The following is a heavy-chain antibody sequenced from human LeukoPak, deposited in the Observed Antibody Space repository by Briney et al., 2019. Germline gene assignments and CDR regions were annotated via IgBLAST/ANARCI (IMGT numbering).Heavy chain of an antibody. V-gene: IGHV4-59*01. CDR1: GGSISSYY. CDR3: ARRTYFYDSSGYYFDY. CDR2: IYYSGST. J-gene: IGHJ4*02. Sequence: SQTLSLTCTVSGGSISSYYWSWIRQPPGKGLECIGYIYYSGSTNYNPSLKSRVTISVDTSKNQFSLKLSSVTAADTAVYYCARRTYFYDSSGYYFDYWGQGTLVTVSS. D-gene: IGHD3-22*01.